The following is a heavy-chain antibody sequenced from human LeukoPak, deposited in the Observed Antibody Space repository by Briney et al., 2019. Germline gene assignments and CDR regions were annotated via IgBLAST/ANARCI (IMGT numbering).Heavy chain of an antibody. CDR3: ARSVVRGVIIYYYYMDV. V-gene: IGHV1-69*13. Sequence: SVKVSCKASGGTFTIYAISWVRQAPGQGREWMGGIIPIFGTANYAQKFQGRVTITADESTSTAYMELSSLRSEDTAVYYCARSVVRGVIIYYYYMDVWGKGTTVTVSS. CDR2: IIPIFGTA. D-gene: IGHD3-10*01. CDR1: GGTFTIYA. J-gene: IGHJ6*03.